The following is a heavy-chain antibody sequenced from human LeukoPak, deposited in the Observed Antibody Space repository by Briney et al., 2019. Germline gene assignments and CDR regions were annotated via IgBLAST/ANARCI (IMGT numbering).Heavy chain of an antibody. Sequence: ASVKVSCKASGGTFISYAISWVRQAPGQGLEWMGGIIPIFGTANYAQKFQGRVTITTYESTSTAYMELSSLRSEDTAVYYCARGDPQNSGSYYPFGYWGQGTLVTVSS. V-gene: IGHV1-69*05. D-gene: IGHD1-26*01. CDR2: IIPIFGTA. J-gene: IGHJ4*02. CDR3: ARGDPQNSGSYYPFGY. CDR1: GGTFISYA.